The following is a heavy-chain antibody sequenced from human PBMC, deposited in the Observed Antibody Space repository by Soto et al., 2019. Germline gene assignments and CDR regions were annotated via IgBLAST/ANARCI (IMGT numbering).Heavy chain of an antibody. D-gene: IGHD6-13*01. CDR3: AKVTKRAAAGRYEYYKYGMDV. Sequence: GESLKISCAASGIAVSTYAMTWVRQALGKGLEWVSVISGSGGSSYYADSVKGRFTISRDNSKNTLFLQMNGLRAEATAVYYCAKVTKRAAAGRYEYYKYGMDVWGQGTTVTVSS. V-gene: IGHV3-23*01. J-gene: IGHJ6*02. CDR2: ISGSGGSS. CDR1: GIAVSTYA.